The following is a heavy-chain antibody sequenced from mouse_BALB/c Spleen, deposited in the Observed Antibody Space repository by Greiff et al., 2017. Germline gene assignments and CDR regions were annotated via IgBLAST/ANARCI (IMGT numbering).Heavy chain of an antibody. V-gene: IGHV5-17*02. CDR3: ARDGGYIYYYAMDY. J-gene: IGHJ4*01. D-gene: IGHD1-1*02. Sequence: VESGGGLVQPGGSRKLSCAASGFTFSSFGMHWVRQAPEKGLEWVAYISSGSSTIYYADTVKGRFTISRDNPKNTLFLQMTSLRSEDTAMYYCARDGGYIYYYAMDYWGQGTSVTVSS. CDR2: ISSGSSTI. CDR1: GFTFSSFG.